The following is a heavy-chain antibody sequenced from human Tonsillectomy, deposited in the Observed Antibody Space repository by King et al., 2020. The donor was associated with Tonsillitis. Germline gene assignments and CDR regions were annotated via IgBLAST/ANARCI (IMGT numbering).Heavy chain of an antibody. J-gene: IGHJ4*02. D-gene: IGHD1-26*01. CDR2: ISSDGRRD. V-gene: IGHV3-33*01. CDR3: ARDPTATYSGSYFDF. CDR1: GFTFSGYV. Sequence: VQLVESGGGVVQPGRSLRLSCVASGFTFSGYVMHWVRLAPGKGLELVAVISSDGRRDYYGDSMKGRFTISRDNSKNTLFLQMNSLRGDDTAIYYCARDPTATYSGSYFDFWGQGTQVTVSS.